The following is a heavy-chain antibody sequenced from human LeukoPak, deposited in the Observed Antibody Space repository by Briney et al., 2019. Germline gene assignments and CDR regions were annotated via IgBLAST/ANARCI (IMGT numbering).Heavy chain of an antibody. CDR2: IYYSGGT. Sequence: SETLSLTCTVSGGSISGYYWSWIRLPPGKGLEWIGYIYYSGGTDYNPSLKSRVTISVDTSNNQQFSLKLSSVTAADTAVYYCARHGSTSFDYWGQGTLVTVSS. D-gene: IGHD1-26*01. J-gene: IGHJ4*02. CDR1: GGSISGYY. V-gene: IGHV4-59*08. CDR3: ARHGSTSFDY.